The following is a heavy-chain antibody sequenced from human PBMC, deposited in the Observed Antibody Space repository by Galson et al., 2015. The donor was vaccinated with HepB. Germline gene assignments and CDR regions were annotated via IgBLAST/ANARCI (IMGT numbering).Heavy chain of an antibody. CDR2: ISAGSRYM. D-gene: IGHD2-21*02. Sequence: SLRLSCAASGFTFRDYSINWARQAPGKGLEWVSYISAGSRYMYYADSVRGRFTISRDNAENSLYLQMNSLRAEDTGVYYCARAGYCGGDCYAIQRYWYFDLWGRGTLVTVSS. CDR1: GFTFRDYS. J-gene: IGHJ2*01. V-gene: IGHV3-21*01. CDR3: ARAGYCGGDCYAIQRYWYFDL.